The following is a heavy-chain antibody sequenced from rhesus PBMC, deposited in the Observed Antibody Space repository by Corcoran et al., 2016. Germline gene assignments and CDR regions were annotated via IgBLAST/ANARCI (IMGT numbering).Heavy chain of an antibody. CDR2: ITGSGGST. CDR1: GGSISSNY. CDR3: AVGYCSGGVCYALSY. D-gene: IGHD2-8*01. V-gene: IGHV4-173*01. Sequence: QLQLQESGPGLVKPSETLSLTCAVSGGSISSNYWSWIRQPPGKGLEWIGRITGSGGSTDYNPSLKRRGTISTDTSKNQFALKLRGVTAADTAVYYGAVGYCSGGVCYALSYWGQGVLVTVSS. J-gene: IGHJ4*01.